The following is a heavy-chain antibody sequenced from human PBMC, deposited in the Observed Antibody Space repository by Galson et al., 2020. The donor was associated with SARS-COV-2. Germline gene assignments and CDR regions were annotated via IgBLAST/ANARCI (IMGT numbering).Heavy chain of an antibody. CDR3: AKDLVRGIGYMDV. V-gene: IGHV3-23*01. CDR1: AFTTSRYD. Sequence: GESLRISCVPSAFTTSRYDMSLVSQAPRQGLDWVATTNPTTHYADSVKGRFTISRDDSKNMLYLQMNGLRADDTAVYYCAKDLVRGIGYMDVWGSGTTVTISS. CDR2: TNPTT. J-gene: IGHJ6*03. D-gene: IGHD3-10*01.